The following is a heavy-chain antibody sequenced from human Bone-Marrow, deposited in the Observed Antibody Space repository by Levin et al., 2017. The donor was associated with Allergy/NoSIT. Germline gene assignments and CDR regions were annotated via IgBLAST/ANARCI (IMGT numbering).Heavy chain of an antibody. CDR1: GFTSSSFA. CDR2: ISGSGDSM. CDR3: AKVPSSGWYFFDY. Sequence: AGGSLRLSCAASGFTSSSFAMTWVRQAPGKGLEWVSVISGSGDSMYYADSVKSRFTISRDNSKNTLYLQMNSLRAEDTAVYYCAKVPSSGWYFFDYWGQGTLVTVSS. J-gene: IGHJ4*02. V-gene: IGHV3-23*01. D-gene: IGHD6-19*01.